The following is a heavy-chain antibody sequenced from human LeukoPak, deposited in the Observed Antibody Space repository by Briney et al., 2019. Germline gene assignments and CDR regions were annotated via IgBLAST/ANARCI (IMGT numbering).Heavy chain of an antibody. CDR1: GFSLSTSGMC. J-gene: IGHJ4*02. V-gene: IGHV2-70*01. Sequence: SGPTLVNPTQTLTLTCTFSGFSLSTSGMCVSWIRQPPGKALEWLALIDWDDDKYYSTSLKTRLTISKDTPKNQVVLTMTNMDPVDTATYYCARLTYYYDSSGYYTQYYFDYWGQGTLVTVSS. D-gene: IGHD3-22*01. CDR3: ARLTYYYDSSGYYTQYYFDY. CDR2: IDWDDDK.